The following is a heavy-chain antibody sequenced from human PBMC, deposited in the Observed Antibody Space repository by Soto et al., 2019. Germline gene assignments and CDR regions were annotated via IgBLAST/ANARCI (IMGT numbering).Heavy chain of an antibody. V-gene: IGHV3-9*01. CDR3: AKDPGRGYDSPPYYYYGMDV. J-gene: IGHJ6*02. D-gene: IGHD5-12*01. Sequence: EVQLVESGGGLVQPGRSLRLSCAASGFTFDDYAMHWVRQAPGKGLEWVSGISWNSGSIGYADSVKGRFTISRDNAKNSLYLQMNSLRAEDTALYYCAKDPGRGYDSPPYYYYGMDVWGQGTTVTVSS. CDR2: ISWNSGSI. CDR1: GFTFDDYA.